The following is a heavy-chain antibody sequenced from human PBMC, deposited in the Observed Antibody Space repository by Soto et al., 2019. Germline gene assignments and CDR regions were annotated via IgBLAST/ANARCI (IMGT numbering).Heavy chain of an antibody. CDR2: ISAYNGNT. J-gene: IGHJ4*02. V-gene: IGHV1-18*01. D-gene: IGHD6-6*01. CDR1: GYTFTNYG. CDR3: ATDPSSIAAR. Sequence: GASVKVSCKASGYTFTNYGLSWVRQAPGQGLGWMGWISAYNGNTSYAQNLQGRVTMTTDTSTSTAYMELRSLRSEDTAVYYCATDPSSIAARGGKGTLFTVSS.